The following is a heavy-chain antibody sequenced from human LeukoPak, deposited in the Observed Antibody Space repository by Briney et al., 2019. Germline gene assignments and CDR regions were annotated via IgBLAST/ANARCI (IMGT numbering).Heavy chain of an antibody. CDR3: ARDRRIQLSLGEGDY. V-gene: IGHV1-46*01. D-gene: IGHD5-18*01. CDR2: INPSGGST. J-gene: IGHJ4*02. Sequence: GASVKVSCKASGYTFTSSYMRWVRQAPGQGLEWMGIINPSGGSTSYAQKFQGRVTMTRDMSTSTVYMELSSLRSEDTAVYYCARDRRIQLSLGEGDYWGQGTLVTVSS. CDR1: GYTFTSSY.